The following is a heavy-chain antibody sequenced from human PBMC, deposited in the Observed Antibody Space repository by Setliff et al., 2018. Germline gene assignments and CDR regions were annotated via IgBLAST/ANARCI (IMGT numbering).Heavy chain of an antibody. CDR1: GGTFSSNA. CDR2: IIPMFETA. J-gene: IGHJ4*02. Sequence: ASVKVSCKASGGTFSSNAISWVRQAPGQGLEWMGGIIPMFETAIYAQTFQGRVTITADEFTTTAYMELSSLTSADTAVYYCAGEGSGWYAGEFWGQGTQVTVS. V-gene: IGHV1-69*13. D-gene: IGHD6-19*01. CDR3: AGEGSGWYAGEF.